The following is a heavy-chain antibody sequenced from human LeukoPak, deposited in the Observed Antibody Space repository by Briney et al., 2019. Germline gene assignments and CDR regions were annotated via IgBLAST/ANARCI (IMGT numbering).Heavy chain of an antibody. V-gene: IGHV5-51*01. Sequence: GESLKISCKGSGYSFTTYWIGWVRQMLGKGLEWMGIIYPGDSDIRYSPSFQGQVTISADKSISTAYLQWSSLKASDTAMYYCARQTATEYYFDYWGQGTLVTVSS. J-gene: IGHJ4*02. CDR3: ARQTATEYYFDY. CDR2: IYPGDSDI. CDR1: GYSFTTYW.